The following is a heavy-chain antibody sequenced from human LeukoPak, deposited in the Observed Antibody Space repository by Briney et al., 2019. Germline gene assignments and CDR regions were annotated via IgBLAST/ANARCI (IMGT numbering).Heavy chain of an antibody. CDR2: INPNSGGT. CDR1: GYTFTGYY. Sequence: ASVKVSCKASGYTFTGYYMHWVRQAPGQGLEWMGRINPNSGGTNYAQKLQGRVTMTRDTSISTAYMELSRLRSDDTAVYYCASFEYSSSGLDYWGQGTLVTVSS. D-gene: IGHD6-6*01. J-gene: IGHJ4*02. V-gene: IGHV1-2*06. CDR3: ASFEYSSSGLDY.